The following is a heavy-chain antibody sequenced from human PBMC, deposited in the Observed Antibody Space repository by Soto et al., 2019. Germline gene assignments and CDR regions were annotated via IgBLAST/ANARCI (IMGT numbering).Heavy chain of an antibody. J-gene: IGHJ5*02. CDR3: ARVLTGSWNWFDP. CDR1: GFTFSSYW. CDR2: INSDGSRT. D-gene: IGHD6-13*01. Sequence: EVQLVESGGGLVQPGESLRLSCAASGFTFSSYWMHWVRQAPGKGLVWVSRINSDGSRTNYADSVKGRFTVSRDNAKNTQYLQMNSLRAEDTAVCYCARVLTGSWNWFDPWGQGTLVTVSS. V-gene: IGHV3-74*01.